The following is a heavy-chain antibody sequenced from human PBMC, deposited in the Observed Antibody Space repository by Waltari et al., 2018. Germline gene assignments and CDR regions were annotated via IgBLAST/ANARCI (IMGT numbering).Heavy chain of an antibody. CDR3: ARSSSSYISSVPLDY. J-gene: IGHJ4*02. V-gene: IGHV1-8*03. CDR1: GYSFTNYA. CDR2: MNPNSANS. Sequence: QVQLLQSGAEVKKPGASVKVSCKASGYSFTNYAISWVRKAAGKGLEWMGWMNPNSANSDFARHFQGRVTLTRSTSISTAYMEVSSLRSEDTAVYYCARSSSSYISSVPLDYWGQGTLVIVSS. D-gene: IGHD6-13*01.